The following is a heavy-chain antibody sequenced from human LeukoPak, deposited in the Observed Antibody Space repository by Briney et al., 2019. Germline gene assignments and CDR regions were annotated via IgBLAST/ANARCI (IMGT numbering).Heavy chain of an antibody. Sequence: KSGGSLRLSCTGSGFTFGDYALTWFRQAPGKGLEWVGFIRSKAFGGTTENAASVNGRFTISRDNAKNSLYLQMNSLKAEDMAFYYCTRSSGWYNYFDYWGQGTLVTVSS. J-gene: IGHJ4*02. CDR2: IRSKAFGGTT. CDR3: TRSSGWYNYFDY. D-gene: IGHD6-19*01. V-gene: IGHV3-49*05. CDR1: GFTFGDYA.